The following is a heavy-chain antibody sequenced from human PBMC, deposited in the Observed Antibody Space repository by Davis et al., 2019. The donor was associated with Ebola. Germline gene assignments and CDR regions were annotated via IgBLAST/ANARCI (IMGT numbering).Heavy chain of an antibody. V-gene: IGHV3-30*19. Sequence: PGGSLRLSCAASGFTFSSYGMHWVRQAPGKGLEWVAVISYDGSNKYYADSVKGRFTISRDNSKNTLYLQMNSLRAEDTAVYYCARAIEYSSSGPWGQGTMVTVSS. CDR1: GFTFSSYG. D-gene: IGHD6-6*01. CDR2: ISYDGSNK. J-gene: IGHJ3*01. CDR3: ARAIEYSSSGP.